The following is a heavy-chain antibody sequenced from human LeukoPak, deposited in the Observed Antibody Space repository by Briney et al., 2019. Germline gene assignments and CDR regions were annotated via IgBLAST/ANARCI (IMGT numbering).Heavy chain of an antibody. Sequence: PSESLSLTCTVSGGSISTTGYYWAWIRQPPGKGLEWIASIYYSGSTYYNSSLKGRVTISVDTSRNQFSLKLSSVTAAGTALYYCASDKGYSNNYFDYWGQGTLVTVSS. CDR1: GGSISTTGYY. CDR2: IYYSGST. V-gene: IGHV4-39*01. D-gene: IGHD6-13*01. J-gene: IGHJ4*01. CDR3: ASDKGYSNNYFDY.